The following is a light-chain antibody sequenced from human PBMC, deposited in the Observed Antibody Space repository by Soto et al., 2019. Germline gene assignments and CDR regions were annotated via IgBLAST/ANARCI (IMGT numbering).Light chain of an antibody. Sequence: QSALAQPASVSGSPGQSITIFCTGTSSDVGSYNYVSWYQQHPGRAPKLMIYDVTNRPSGVSNRFSGSKSGSTASLTISGLQAEDEADYFCTSYTTSSTDVFGTGTKLTVL. CDR3: TSYTTSSTDV. CDR1: SSDVGSYNY. J-gene: IGLJ1*01. V-gene: IGLV2-14*03. CDR2: DVT.